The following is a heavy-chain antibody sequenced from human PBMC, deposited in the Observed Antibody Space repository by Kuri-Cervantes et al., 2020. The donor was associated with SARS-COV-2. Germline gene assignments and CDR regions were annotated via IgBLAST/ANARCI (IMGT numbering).Heavy chain of an antibody. J-gene: IGHJ3*02. CDR1: GFTFSDVW. CDR2: VKSKIDGETK. Sequence: GESLKISCVASGFTFSDVWMGWVRQAPGKGLQWVGRVKSKIDGETKDLGAPVKDRFTISREDSKNILYLQMNSLKTEDTAAYYCITDNWRAASAFEMWGLGTMVTVSS. CDR3: ITDNWRAASAFEM. V-gene: IGHV3-15*01. D-gene: IGHD6-25*01.